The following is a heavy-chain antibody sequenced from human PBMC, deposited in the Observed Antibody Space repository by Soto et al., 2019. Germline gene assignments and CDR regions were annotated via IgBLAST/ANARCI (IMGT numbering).Heavy chain of an antibody. V-gene: IGHV4-61*01. CDR3: ARGRGYGYGIDY. J-gene: IGHJ4*02. CDR1: GDSVSTGPSY. Sequence: QVQLQESGPGLVKPSETLSLTCTVSGDSVSTGPSYWSWIRQPPGKGLECIVFIYNSETTYYNPSLRSRVAIPVQKSSNQYSLKLSSVTAADTGVYYCARGRGYGYGIDYWGQGTLVSVSS. D-gene: IGHD5-12*01. CDR2: IYNSETT.